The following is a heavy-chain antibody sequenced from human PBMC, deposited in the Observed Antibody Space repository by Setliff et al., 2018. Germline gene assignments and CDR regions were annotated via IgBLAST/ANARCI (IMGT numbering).Heavy chain of an antibody. CDR1: GYTFTGHY. CDR2: IRPNGGDT. D-gene: IGHD2-21*01. V-gene: IGHV1-2*02. CDR3: AKGTGSYCGGNSCPPYWFDP. J-gene: IGHJ5*02. Sequence: WASVKVSCKASGYTFTGHYINWVRLAPGQGLEWMGWIRPNGGDTQYAQKFQGRVTMTGDTSSNTAYMDLRSLSSDDTAIYYCAKGTGSYCGGNSCPPYWFDPWGQGTLVTVSS.